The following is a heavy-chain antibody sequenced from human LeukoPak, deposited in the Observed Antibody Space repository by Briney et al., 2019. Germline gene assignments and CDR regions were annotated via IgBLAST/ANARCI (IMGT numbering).Heavy chain of an antibody. CDR3: ARDLNGGNFDY. D-gene: IGHD4-23*01. J-gene: IGHJ4*02. CDR2: IKQDGSEK. Sequence: GGSLRLSCTASGFTFSTYWMTWVRQAPGKGPEWVANIKQDGSEKNYVDSVKGRFTISRDNAKNSLYLQMNSLRAEDTAVYYCARDLNGGNFDYWGQGTLLTVSS. CDR1: GFTFSTYW. V-gene: IGHV3-7*01.